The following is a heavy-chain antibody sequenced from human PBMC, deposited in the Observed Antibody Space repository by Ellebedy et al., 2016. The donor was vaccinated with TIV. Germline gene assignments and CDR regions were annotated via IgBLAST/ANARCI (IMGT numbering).Heavy chain of an antibody. V-gene: IGHV3-53*01. CDR2: IYSGGST. D-gene: IGHD3-10*01. J-gene: IGHJ2*01. CDR3: ARDERSYYGSGSYYFDL. CDR1: GFSFNNYA. Sequence: GESLKISXGASGFSFNNYAMSWVRQAPGKGLEWVSVIYSGGSTYYADSVKGRFTISRDNSKNTLYLQMNSLRAEDTAVYYCARDERSYYGSGSYYFDLWGRGTLVTVSS.